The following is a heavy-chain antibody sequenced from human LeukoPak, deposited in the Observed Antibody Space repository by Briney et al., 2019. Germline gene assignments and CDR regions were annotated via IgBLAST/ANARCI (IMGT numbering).Heavy chain of an antibody. Sequence: GGSLRLSCAASGFTYDDYAMDWVRQAPGKGLEWVSGISWNSGSIGYADSVKGRFTIYGDNAKNSLYLQMNSLRPEDMALYYCAKDTGYDWGTHPFDYWGQGTLVTVSS. J-gene: IGHJ4*02. CDR2: ISWNSGSI. V-gene: IGHV3-9*03. CDR1: GFTYDDYA. D-gene: IGHD5-12*01. CDR3: AKDTGYDWGTHPFDY.